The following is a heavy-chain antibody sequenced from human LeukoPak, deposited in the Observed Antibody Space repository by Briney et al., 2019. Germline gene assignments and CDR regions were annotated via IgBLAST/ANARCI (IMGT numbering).Heavy chain of an antibody. CDR3: AREHYYGSDNWFDP. CDR2: IIPIFGTA. Sequence: SVKVSCKASGGTFSSYAMSWVRQAPGQGLEWMGGIIPIFGTANYAQKFQGRVTITTDESTSTAYMELSSQRSEDTAVYYCAREHYYGSDNWFDPWGQGTLVTVSS. D-gene: IGHD3-10*01. CDR1: GGTFSSYA. J-gene: IGHJ5*02. V-gene: IGHV1-69*05.